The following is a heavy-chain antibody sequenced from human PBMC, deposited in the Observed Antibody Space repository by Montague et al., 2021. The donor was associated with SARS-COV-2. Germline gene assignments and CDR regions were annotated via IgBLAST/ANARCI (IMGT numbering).Heavy chain of an antibody. V-gene: IGHV4-4*02. CDR1: GDSIASNNW. CDR3: ARAQPRTLEF. D-gene: IGHD1-14*01. Sequence: SETLSLTCAVSGDSIASNNWWTWIRQPPGKGLEWIGEMFHTGSTKYNPSLKSRVTISLDKSKNQFSLLLKSVTAADTAVYYCARAQPRTLEFWGQGTLVTVSS. CDR2: MFHTGST. J-gene: IGHJ4*02.